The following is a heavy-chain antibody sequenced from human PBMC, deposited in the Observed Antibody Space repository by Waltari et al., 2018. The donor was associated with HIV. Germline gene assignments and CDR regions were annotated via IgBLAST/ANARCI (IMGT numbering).Heavy chain of an antibody. J-gene: IGHJ3*02. CDR2: IYTSGST. CDR1: GGSISSYY. D-gene: IGHD3-22*01. V-gene: IGHV4-4*07. Sequence: QVQLQESGPGLVKPSETLSLTCTVSGGSISSYYWSWIRQPAGKGRAWIGRIYTSGSTNYNPSLESRVTMSVDTSKNQFSLKLSAVTAADTAVYYCARGTYYYDSSGHDAFDIWGQGTMVTVSS. CDR3: ARGTYYYDSSGHDAFDI.